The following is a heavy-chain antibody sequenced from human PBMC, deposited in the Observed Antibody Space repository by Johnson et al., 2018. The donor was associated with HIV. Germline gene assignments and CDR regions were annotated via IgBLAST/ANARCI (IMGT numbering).Heavy chain of an antibody. Sequence: VQLVESGGGVVQPGRSLRLSCAASGFTFSSYAMHWVRQAPGKGLDWVAVISHDGPNHYYADSVKGRFTISRDNSKSTLYLQMNSLRVEDTAVYFCARRASGWHAFDIWGQGTMVTVSS. V-gene: IGHV3-30-3*01. D-gene: IGHD6-19*01. CDR3: ARRASGWHAFDI. CDR1: GFTFSSYA. CDR2: ISHDGPNH. J-gene: IGHJ3*02.